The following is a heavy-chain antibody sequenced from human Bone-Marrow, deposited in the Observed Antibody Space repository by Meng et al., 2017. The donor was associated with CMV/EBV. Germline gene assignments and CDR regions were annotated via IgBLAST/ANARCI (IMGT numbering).Heavy chain of an antibody. D-gene: IGHD2-2*01. CDR1: GYSFTSYW. J-gene: IGHJ6*02. V-gene: IGHV5-51*01. Sequence: KVSCQGSGYSFTSYWIGWVRQMPGKGLEWMGIIYPGDSDTRYSPSFQGQVTITADKSISSPYLQWSSLKASDTAMYYCASYCSSTSCLQNYGMDVWGQGTTVTVSS. CDR3: ASYCSSTSCLQNYGMDV. CDR2: IYPGDSDT.